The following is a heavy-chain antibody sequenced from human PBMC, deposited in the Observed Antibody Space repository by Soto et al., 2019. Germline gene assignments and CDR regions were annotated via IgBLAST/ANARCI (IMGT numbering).Heavy chain of an antibody. V-gene: IGHV4-30-2*02. CDR2: MYHSGST. CDR3: AMSSGWYVGFDY. D-gene: IGHD6-19*01. CDR1: GGSISSGGYS. J-gene: IGHJ4*02. Sequence: PSETLSLTCAVSGGSISSGGYSWSWIRQPPGRGLEWIGYMYHSGSTNYNPSLKSRVTISVDTSKNQFSLKLSSVTAADTAVYYCAMSSGWYVGFDYWGQGTLVTVSS.